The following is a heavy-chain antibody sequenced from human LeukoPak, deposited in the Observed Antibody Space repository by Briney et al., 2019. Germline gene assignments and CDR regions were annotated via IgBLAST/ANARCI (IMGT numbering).Heavy chain of an antibody. CDR2: INSDGSWT. V-gene: IGHV3-74*01. CDR1: GNYW. J-gene: IGHJ4*02. Sequence: PGGSLRLSCAASGNYWTHWVRQAPGKGLVWVSHINSDGSWTSYADSVKGRFTISKDNAKNTVYLQMNNLRAEDTAVYYCVSFYETYWGRGTLVIVSS. CDR3: VSFYETY. D-gene: IGHD2-2*01.